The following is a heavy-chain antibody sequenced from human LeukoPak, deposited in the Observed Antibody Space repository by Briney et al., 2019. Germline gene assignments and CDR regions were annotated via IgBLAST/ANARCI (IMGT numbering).Heavy chain of an antibody. CDR3: ARVHENTGYSHYLDS. CDR2: ISYHGSNE. V-gene: IGHV3-30*04. J-gene: IGHJ4*02. CDR1: GFTFSTYP. D-gene: IGHD3-9*01. Sequence: PGGSLRLSCEASGFTFSTYPMHWVRQAPDKGLEWVAMISYHGSNEYYADSVKGRFTISRDNSKNTLYLQMNNPRVEDTAIYYCARVHENTGYSHYLDSWGQGTLVTVSS.